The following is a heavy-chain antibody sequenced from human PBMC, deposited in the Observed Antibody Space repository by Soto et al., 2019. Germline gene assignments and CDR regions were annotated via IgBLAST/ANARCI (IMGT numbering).Heavy chain of an antibody. Sequence: PGGSLRLSCAASGFTFSDYYMSWVRQAPGRGLEWISYSSNSGTFARYATSVKGRFSISRDNANNSLYLEMNSLRVEDTAVYYCARSGENFKVLDYWGQGTPVTVSS. CDR1: GFTFSDYY. CDR2: SSNSGTFA. J-gene: IGHJ4*02. CDR3: ARSGENFKVLDY. D-gene: IGHD2-21*01. V-gene: IGHV3-11*06.